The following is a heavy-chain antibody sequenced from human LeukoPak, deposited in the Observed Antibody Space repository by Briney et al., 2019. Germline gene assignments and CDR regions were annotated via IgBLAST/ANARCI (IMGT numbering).Heavy chain of an antibody. J-gene: IGHJ5*02. V-gene: IGHV1-8*03. Sequence: ASVKVSCKASGYTFTSYDINWVRQATGQGLEWMGWMNPNSGNTGYAQKFQGRVTITRNTSISTAYMELSSLRSEDTAVYYCARAPRITMVRGVIYWFDPWGRGTLVTVSS. D-gene: IGHD3-10*01. CDR3: ARAPRITMVRGVIYWFDP. CDR2: MNPNSGNT. CDR1: GYTFTSYD.